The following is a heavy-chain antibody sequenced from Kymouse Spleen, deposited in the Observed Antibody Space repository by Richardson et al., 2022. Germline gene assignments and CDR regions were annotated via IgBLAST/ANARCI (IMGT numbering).Heavy chain of an antibody. CDR1: GGSVSSGSYY. Sequence: QVQLQESGPGLVKPSETLSLTCTVSGGSVSSGSYYWSWIRQPPGKGLEWIGYIYYSGSTNYNPSLKSRVTISVDTSKNQFSLKLSSVTAADTAVYYCARDRAAAALYYFDYWGQGTLVTVSS. CDR2: IYYSGST. CDR3: ARDRAAAALYYFDY. J-gene: IGHJ4*02. V-gene: IGHV4-61*01. D-gene: IGHD6-13*01.